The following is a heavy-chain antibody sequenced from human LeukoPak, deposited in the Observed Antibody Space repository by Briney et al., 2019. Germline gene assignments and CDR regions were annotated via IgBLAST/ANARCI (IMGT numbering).Heavy chain of an antibody. D-gene: IGHD5-24*01. CDR1: GGSISSTNW. CDR2: ISLSGVT. CDR3: AKGDAYNPSSFYGVDV. J-gene: IGHJ6*02. V-gene: IGHV4-4*02. Sequence: SETLSLTCGVSGGSISSTNWWSWVRQPPGQGLEWIGEISLSGVTNYNPSLKSRVTISEDTSKNQFSLKLTSVTAADTAVYYCAKGDAYNPSSFYGVDVWGQGTTVTVSS.